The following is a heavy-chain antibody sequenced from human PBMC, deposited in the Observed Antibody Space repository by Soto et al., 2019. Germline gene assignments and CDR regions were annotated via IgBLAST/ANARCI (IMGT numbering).Heavy chain of an antibody. CDR3: ARDPWAADY. D-gene: IGHD3-16*01. Sequence: EVQLVESGGGLVQPGGSLRLSCAASGFTVSTKYMSWVRQAPGKGLEWVSVIYSGGSTFYADSVRGRFTLSRDKSKNTVNLQMNSLRAEDTAVYYCARDPWAADYWGQGTLVTVSS. V-gene: IGHV3-66*01. J-gene: IGHJ4*02. CDR1: GFTVSTKY. CDR2: IYSGGST.